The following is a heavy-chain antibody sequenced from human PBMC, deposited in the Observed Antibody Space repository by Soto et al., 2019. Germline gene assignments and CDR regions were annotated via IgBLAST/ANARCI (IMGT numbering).Heavy chain of an antibody. CDR1: GFTLSGRS. CDR2: IDNTGTDS. Sequence: EVQLVESGGGLVQPGGSLRLSCAASGFTLSGRSMHWVRQAPGKGLVWVSGIDNTGTDSTYADSVKGRFTSSRDNAKNMLFLQMNSLRVEDTAVYYCARGWFGPDVWGKGTTVTVCS. D-gene: IGHD3-10*01. V-gene: IGHV3-74*01. CDR3: ARGWFGPDV. J-gene: IGHJ6*04.